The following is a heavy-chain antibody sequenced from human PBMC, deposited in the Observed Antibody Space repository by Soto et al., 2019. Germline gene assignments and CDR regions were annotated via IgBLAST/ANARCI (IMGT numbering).Heavy chain of an antibody. CDR1: GFTFSSYW. V-gene: IGHV3-74*01. CDR3: VRKSLVVAAATREDY. CDR2: INSDGSST. J-gene: IGHJ4*02. D-gene: IGHD2-15*01. Sequence: EVQLVESGGGLVQPGGSLRLSCAASGFTFSSYWMHWVRQAPGKGLVWVSRINSDGSSTSYADSVKGRFTISRDNAKNTLDLQMNSLSAEDTAVYYCVRKSLVVAAATREDYWGQRNLVTVSS.